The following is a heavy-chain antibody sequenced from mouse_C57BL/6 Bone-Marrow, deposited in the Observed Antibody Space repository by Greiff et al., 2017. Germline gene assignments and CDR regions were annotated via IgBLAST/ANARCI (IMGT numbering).Heavy chain of an antibody. D-gene: IGHD1-1*01. Sequence: QVQLQQPGAELVKPGASVKLSCKASGYTFTSYWMQWVKQRPGQGLEWIGEIDPSDSYTNYNQTFKGKATLSVETSSSTAYMQLSSLTSEDSAVYYCARGYGISYDAMDYWGQGTSVTVAS. CDR3: ARGYGISYDAMDY. V-gene: IGHV1-50*01. CDR1: GYTFTSYW. J-gene: IGHJ4*01. CDR2: IDPSDSYT.